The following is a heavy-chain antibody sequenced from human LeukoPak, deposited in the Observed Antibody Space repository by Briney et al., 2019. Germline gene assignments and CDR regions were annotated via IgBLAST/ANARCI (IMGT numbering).Heavy chain of an antibody. CDR2: ISGSGGST. V-gene: IGHV3-23*01. J-gene: IGHJ4*02. D-gene: IGHD6-19*01. CDR3: AKVGYSSGRTNY. CDR1: GFTFSSYA. Sequence: GGSLRLSXAASGFTFSSYAMSWVRQAPGKGLEWVSAISGSGGSTYYADSVKGRFTISRDNSKNTLYLQMNSLRAEDTAVYYCAKVGYSSGRTNYWGQGTLVTVSS.